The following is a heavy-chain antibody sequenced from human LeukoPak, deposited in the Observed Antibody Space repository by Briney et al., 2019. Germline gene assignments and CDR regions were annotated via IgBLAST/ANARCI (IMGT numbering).Heavy chain of an antibody. CDR1: CYTFTSYG. J-gene: IGHJ4*02. CDR2: ISAYNGNT. D-gene: IGHD3-22*01. V-gene: IGHV1-18*01. Sequence: GASVKVSCKASCYTFTSYGISWVRQAPGQGLEWMGWISAYNGNTNYAQKLKGRVTMTTDTSTSTAYMELRSLRSDDTAVYYCARAPNYYDSSGYLFDYWGQGTLVTVSS. CDR3: ARAPNYYDSSGYLFDY.